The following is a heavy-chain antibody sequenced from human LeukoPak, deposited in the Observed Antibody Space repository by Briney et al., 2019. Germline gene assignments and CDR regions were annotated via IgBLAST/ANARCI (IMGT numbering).Heavy chain of an antibody. CDR3: ARGVARYYYGSGSYSPYYFDY. CDR1: GGSISSSSYY. V-gene: IGHV4-39*01. CDR2: IYYSRST. D-gene: IGHD3-10*01. Sequence: SETLSLTCTVSGGSISSSSYYWGWIRQPPGKGLEWIGSIYYSRSTYYNPSLKSRVTISVDTSKNQFSLKLSSVTAADTAVYYCARGVARYYYGSGSYSPYYFDYWGQGTLVTVSS. J-gene: IGHJ4*02.